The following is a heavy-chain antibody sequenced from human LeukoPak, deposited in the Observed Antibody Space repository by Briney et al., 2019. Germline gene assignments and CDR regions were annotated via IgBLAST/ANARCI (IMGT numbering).Heavy chain of an antibody. CDR1: GFTFSNAW. V-gene: IGHV3-48*02. CDR2: ISSSGSTI. D-gene: IGHD1-26*01. J-gene: IGHJ4*02. CDR3: ARDLGVIDY. Sequence: GGSLRLSCAASGFTFSNAWMSWVRQAPGKGLEWVSYISSSGSTIFSADSVKGRFTISRDNAKNSLYLQMNSLRDEDTAVYYCARDLGVIDYWGQGTLVTVSS.